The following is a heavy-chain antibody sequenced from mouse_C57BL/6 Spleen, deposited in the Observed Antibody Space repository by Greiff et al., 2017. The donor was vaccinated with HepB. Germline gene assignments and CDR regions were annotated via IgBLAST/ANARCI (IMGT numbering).Heavy chain of an antibody. CDR1: GYSFTGYF. D-gene: IGHD1-1*01. V-gene: IGHV1-20*01. J-gene: IGHJ2*01. CDR2: INPYNGDT. CDR3: ARGVYGSSYDFDY. Sequence: VQLQQSGPELVKPGDSVKISCKASGYSFTGYFMNWVMQSHGKSLEWIGRINPYNGDTFYNQKFKGKATLTVDKSSSTAHMELRSLTSEDSAVYYCARGVYGSSYDFDYWGQGTTLTVSS.